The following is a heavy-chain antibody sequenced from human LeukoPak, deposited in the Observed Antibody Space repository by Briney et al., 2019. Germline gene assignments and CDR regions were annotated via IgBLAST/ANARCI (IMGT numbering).Heavy chain of an antibody. CDR2: ITSSVTTT. CDR3: ARERALGGYHAGFDL. V-gene: IGHV3-48*03. CDR1: GFTFTNFE. J-gene: IGHJ3*01. D-gene: IGHD3-22*01. Sequence: GGSLRLSCVASGFTFTNFEMNWVRQAPGKRLEWVSSITSSVTTTHYADSVKGRFTISRDNAKNSVYLQMNSLRVEDTGVYYCARERALGGYHAGFDLWGRGTKVTVSS.